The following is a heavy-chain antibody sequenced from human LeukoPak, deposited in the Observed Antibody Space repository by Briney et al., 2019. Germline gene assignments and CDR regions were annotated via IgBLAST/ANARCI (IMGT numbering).Heavy chain of an antibody. J-gene: IGHJ3*02. V-gene: IGHV4-39*07. CDR2: FYSSGST. D-gene: IGHD1-26*01. Sequence: SETLSLTCTVSGDSLNNNAYYWGWIRQFPGKGLEWIGSFYSSGSTSSNPSLKSRVTVSVDTSRTQLSLKLDSVTDADTAVYYCARVHSGSYLGDAFDIWGQGTMVTVSS. CDR1: GDSLNNNAYY. CDR3: ARVHSGSYLGDAFDI.